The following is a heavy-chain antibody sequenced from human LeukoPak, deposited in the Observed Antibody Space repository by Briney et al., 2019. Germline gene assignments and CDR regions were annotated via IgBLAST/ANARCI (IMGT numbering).Heavy chain of an antibody. D-gene: IGHD2-21*02. Sequence: GGSLRLSCAAAGFTFSNAWMAWVRQAPGKGLEWVGRIKSKTDGGTTNYAAPVKGRFAISRDDSRNMLYLQMNRLETNDTALYYCTTDSYCGGDCYSNLDHWGQGTLVTVSS. J-gene: IGHJ4*02. CDR2: IKSKTDGGTT. CDR3: TTDSYCGGDCYSNLDH. CDR1: GFTFSNAW. V-gene: IGHV3-15*01.